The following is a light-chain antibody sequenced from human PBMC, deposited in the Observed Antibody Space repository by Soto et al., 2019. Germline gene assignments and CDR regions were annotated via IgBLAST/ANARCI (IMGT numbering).Light chain of an antibody. CDR1: QTILYNSNNKNS. J-gene: IGKJ4*01. CDR2: WAS. V-gene: IGKV4-1*01. CDR3: QEYYSPPPLT. Sequence: DIVLTQSPDSLAVSLGERATINCKSSQTILYNSNNKNSLAWYQLKPGQPPKLLIYWASIRESGVTDRFSGSGSQTDFTLTISSLQAEDVAVYYCQEYYSPPPLTFGGGTKVEIK.